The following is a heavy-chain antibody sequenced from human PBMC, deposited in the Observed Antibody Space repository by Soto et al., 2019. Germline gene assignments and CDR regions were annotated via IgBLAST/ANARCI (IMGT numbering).Heavy chain of an antibody. J-gene: IGHJ6*02. Sequence: ASVKVSCKASGYTFTSYGISWVRQAPGQGLEWMGWISAYNGNTNYAQKLQGRVTMTTDTSTSTAYMELRSLRSDDTAVYYCARGPVWTTAVMGSYYYYGMDVWGQGXTVTVYS. D-gene: IGHD4-4*01. CDR1: GYTFTSYG. V-gene: IGHV1-18*04. CDR2: ISAYNGNT. CDR3: ARGPVWTTAVMGSYYYYGMDV.